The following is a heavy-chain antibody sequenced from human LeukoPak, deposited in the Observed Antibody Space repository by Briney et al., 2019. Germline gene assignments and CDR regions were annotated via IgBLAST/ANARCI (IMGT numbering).Heavy chain of an antibody. CDR1: GFGLSTYS. CDR3: ARDRYDSSVGGMDV. Sequence: GGSLRLSCSATGFGLSTYSMNWVRQAPGKGLEWVSSISSSGKYVYYGDSVKGRFPLSRDDAKNELYLQMNSLRAEDTALYYCARDRYDSSVGGMDVWGQGTTVTVSS. D-gene: IGHD6-6*01. CDR2: ISSSGKYV. J-gene: IGHJ6*02. V-gene: IGHV3-21*06.